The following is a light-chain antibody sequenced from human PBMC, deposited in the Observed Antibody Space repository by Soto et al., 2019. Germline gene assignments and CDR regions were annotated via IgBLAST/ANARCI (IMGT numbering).Light chain of an antibody. V-gene: IGKV3-15*01. CDR3: QQYSNWTRT. J-gene: IGKJ5*01. CDR1: NSVNTN. CDR2: CXS. Sequence: IVLTQSPGTLSLSPGESATLYXRASNSVNTNYLAWYQRDPGXTPRVXXHCXSTRATGSPARLSGSGSGTEFSLTSSSRQSEDFVVYYCQQYSNWTRTFGQGTRLEI.